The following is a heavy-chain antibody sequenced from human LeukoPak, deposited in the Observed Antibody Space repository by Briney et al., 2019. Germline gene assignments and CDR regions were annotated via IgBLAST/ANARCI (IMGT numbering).Heavy chain of an antibody. D-gene: IGHD1-26*01. V-gene: IGHV3-23*01. J-gene: IGHJ3*02. CDR2: ISGSGGST. Sequence: GGSLRLSCEASGFTLRNYAMTWVRQAPGKGLEWVSGISGSGGSTYYADAAKGRFTISRDNAKNSLYLQMTGLRAEDTAVYYCARDQSGHIAGGTDAFEIWGQGTMVTVSS. CDR1: GFTLRNYA. CDR3: ARDQSGHIAGGTDAFEI.